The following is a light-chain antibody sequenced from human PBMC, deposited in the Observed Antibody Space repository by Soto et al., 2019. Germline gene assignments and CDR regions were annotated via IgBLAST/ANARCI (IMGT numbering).Light chain of an antibody. CDR3: QQYNDWPPQLT. CDR2: GAS. J-gene: IGKJ4*01. V-gene: IGKV3-15*01. CDR1: QTVSSK. Sequence: EIVMTQSPATLSVSVGERATLSCRVSQTVSSKLAWYQKKPGQVPRLLIYGASTRATGIPARFSGSGSGTEFTLTISSLQSEDFAVYYCQQYNDWPPQLTFGGGTKVEIK.